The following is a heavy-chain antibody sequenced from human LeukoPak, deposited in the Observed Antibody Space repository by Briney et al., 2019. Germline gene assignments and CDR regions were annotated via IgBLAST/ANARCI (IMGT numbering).Heavy chain of an antibody. D-gene: IGHD4-23*01. CDR3: AKDGGGNGIYDWYFDL. CDR1: GFTFSSYA. J-gene: IGHJ2*01. V-gene: IGHV3-23*01. CDR2: ISGSGGST. Sequence: QPGGSLRLSCAASGFTFSSYAMSWGRQAPGKRLEWVSAISGSGGSTYYADSVKGRFTISRDNSKNTLYLQMNSLRAEDTAVYYCAKDGGGNGIYDWYFDLWGRGTLVTVSS.